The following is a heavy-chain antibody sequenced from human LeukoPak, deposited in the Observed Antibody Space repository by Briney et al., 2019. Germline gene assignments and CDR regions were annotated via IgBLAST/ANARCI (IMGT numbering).Heavy chain of an antibody. Sequence: PGGSLRLSCAASGSTFSSYDMHWVRQAIGKSLEWVSAIGTAGDTYYPGFVKGRFTISRENAKNSLYLQMNSLRAGDTAVYYCARKLDYYYGMDVWGQGTTVTVSS. CDR1: GSTFSSYD. D-gene: IGHD3-10*01. V-gene: IGHV3-13*01. CDR2: IGTAGDT. J-gene: IGHJ6*02. CDR3: ARKLDYYYGMDV.